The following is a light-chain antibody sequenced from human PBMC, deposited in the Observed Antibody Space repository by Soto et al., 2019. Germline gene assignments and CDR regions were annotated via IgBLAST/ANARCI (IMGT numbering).Light chain of an antibody. CDR1: SSDVGGYNY. J-gene: IGLJ1*01. Sequence: QSALTQPVSVSGSPGQSITISCTGTSSDVGGYNYVSWYQQHPGKAPKLMIYDVSNRPSGVSNRFSGSKSGNTASLTISGLQAEDEADYYCSSYTSSSTLGGVFGTGTKLTVL. V-gene: IGLV2-14*01. CDR2: DVS. CDR3: SSYTSSSTLGGV.